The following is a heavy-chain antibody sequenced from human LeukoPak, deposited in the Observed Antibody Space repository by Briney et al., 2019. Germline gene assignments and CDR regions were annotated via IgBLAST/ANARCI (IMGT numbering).Heavy chain of an antibody. CDR2: FATDGGT. CDR3: ARGTFYGMDI. D-gene: IGHD3-10*01. CDR1: GFTFSAYD. V-gene: IGHV3-13*01. Sequence: GGSLRLSCAASGFTFSAYDMHWVRQPPGKGLQWVSNFATDGGTHYDGSVKGRFTISRENANNSLYLQMNSLRAGDTAVYFCARGTFYGMDIWGQGTTVTVSS. J-gene: IGHJ6*02.